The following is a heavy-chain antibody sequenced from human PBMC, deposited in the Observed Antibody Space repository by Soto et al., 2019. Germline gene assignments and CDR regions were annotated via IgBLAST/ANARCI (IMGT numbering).Heavy chain of an antibody. CDR1: AGSISSGNYY. J-gene: IGHJ4*02. CDR3: AREHRGYNYDYYFDY. Sequence: SETLSLTCTVSAGSISSGNYYWNCIRQPPGKGLEWIGYIYSSGSTYYNPSLKSRVTISVDTSNHQFSLKLSSVTAADTAVYYCAREHRGYNYDYYFDYWGQGTLVTVSS. CDR2: IYSSGST. D-gene: IGHD5-18*01. V-gene: IGHV4-30-4*08.